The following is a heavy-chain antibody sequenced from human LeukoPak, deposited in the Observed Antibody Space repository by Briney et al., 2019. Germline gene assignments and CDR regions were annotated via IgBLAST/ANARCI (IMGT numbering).Heavy chain of an antibody. CDR2: IYYSGST. D-gene: IGHD6-13*01. J-gene: IGHJ5*02. V-gene: IGHV4-59*12. CDR1: GGSFSSYY. Sequence: PSETLSLTCTVSGGSFSSYYWNWIRQPPGKGLELIGYIYYSGSTNYNPSLKSRVTISVDTSKNQFSLKLSSVTAADTAVYYCASSSSSSWFDPWGQGTLVTVSS. CDR3: ASSSSSSWFDP.